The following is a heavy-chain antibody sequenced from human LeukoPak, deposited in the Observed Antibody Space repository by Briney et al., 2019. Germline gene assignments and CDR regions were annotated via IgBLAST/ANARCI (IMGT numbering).Heavy chain of an antibody. CDR1: GGTFSSYA. Sequence: ASVKVSCKASGGTFSSYAISWVRQAPGQGLEWMGGIIPIFGTANYAQKFQGRVTITADESTSTAYMELSSLRSEDTAVYYCARDQNRLDHSSGWYGPNYYYYYMDVWGKGTTVTISS. D-gene: IGHD6-19*01. V-gene: IGHV1-69*13. CDR3: ARDQNRLDHSSGWYGPNYYYYYMDV. CDR2: IIPIFGTA. J-gene: IGHJ6*03.